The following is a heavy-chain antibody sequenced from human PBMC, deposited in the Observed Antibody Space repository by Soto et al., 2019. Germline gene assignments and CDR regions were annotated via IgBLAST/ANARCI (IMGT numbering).Heavy chain of an antibody. J-gene: IGHJ6*03. Sequence: ASVKVSCKASGYTFTSYDINWVRQATGQGLEWMGWMNPNSGNTGYAQKFQGRVTMTRNTSISTAYMELSSLRSEDTAVYYCARDWRGSCSSTSCHGPEGHYMDVWGKGTTVTVSS. CDR3: ARDWRGSCSSTSCHGPEGHYMDV. D-gene: IGHD2-2*01. CDR2: MNPNSGNT. V-gene: IGHV1-8*01. CDR1: GYTFTSYD.